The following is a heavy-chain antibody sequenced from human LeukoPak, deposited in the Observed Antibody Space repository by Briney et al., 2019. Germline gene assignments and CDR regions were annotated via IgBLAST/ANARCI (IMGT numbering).Heavy chain of an antibody. V-gene: IGHV3-73*01. Sequence: GGSLRLSCAASGFTFSGSAMHWVRQASGKGLEWVGRIRSKANSYATAYAASVKGRFTISRDDSKNTAYLQMNSLKTEDTAVYYCTRKYREWELPNWFDPWGQGTLVTVSS. CDR3: TRKYREWELPNWFDP. CDR1: GFTFSGSA. J-gene: IGHJ5*02. CDR2: IRSKANSYAT. D-gene: IGHD1-26*01.